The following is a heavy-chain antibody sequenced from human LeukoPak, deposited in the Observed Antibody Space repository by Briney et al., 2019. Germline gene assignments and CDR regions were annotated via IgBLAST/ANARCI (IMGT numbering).Heavy chain of an antibody. Sequence: SETLSLTCTVSGGSISSSSYYWGWIRQPPGKGLEWIGSIYHSGSTYYNPSLKSRVTISVDTSKNQFSLKLSSVTAADTAVYYCARDLATKVQWLGPFDYWGQGTLVTVSS. CDR1: GGSISSSSYY. V-gene: IGHV4-39*07. J-gene: IGHJ4*02. CDR3: ARDLATKVQWLGPFDY. CDR2: IYHSGST. D-gene: IGHD6-19*01.